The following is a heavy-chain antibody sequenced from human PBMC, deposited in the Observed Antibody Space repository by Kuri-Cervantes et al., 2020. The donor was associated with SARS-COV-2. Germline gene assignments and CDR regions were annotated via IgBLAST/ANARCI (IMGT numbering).Heavy chain of an antibody. D-gene: IGHD4-11*01. CDR3: ASKVTVTTPPDYYYYMDV. CDR1: GYTFTSYD. V-gene: IGHV1-8*03. CDR2: MNPNSGNT. Sequence: ASVKVSCKASGYTFTSYDINWVRQATGQGLEWMGWMNPNSGNTGYAQKFQGRVTITRNTSISTAYMELSSLRSEDTAVYYCASKVTVTTPPDYYYYMDVWGKGTTVTVSS. J-gene: IGHJ6*03.